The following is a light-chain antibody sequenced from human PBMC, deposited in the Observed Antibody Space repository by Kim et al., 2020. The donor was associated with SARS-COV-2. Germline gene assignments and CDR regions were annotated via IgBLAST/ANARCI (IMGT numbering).Light chain of an antibody. CDR2: DNN. CDR1: SSNIGNNY. Sequence: QKVTISCSGSSSNIGNNYVSWYQQLPGTAPKLLIYDNNKRPSGIPDRFSGSKSGTSATLGITGLQTGDEADYYCGTWDSSLSAGNVFGTGTKVTVL. CDR3: GTWDSSLSAGNV. V-gene: IGLV1-51*01. J-gene: IGLJ1*01.